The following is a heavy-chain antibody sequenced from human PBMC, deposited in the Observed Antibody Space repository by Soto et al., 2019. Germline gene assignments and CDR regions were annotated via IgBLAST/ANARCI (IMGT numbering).Heavy chain of an antibody. V-gene: IGHV1-18*04. Sequence: ASVKVSCKASGYTFTSYGISWVRQAPGQGLEWMRWISAYNGNTNYAQKLQGRVTMTTDTSTSTAYMELRSLRSDDTAVYYCAREADYGGNSDFDYWGQGTLVTVSS. CDR3: AREADYGGNSDFDY. CDR1: GYTFTSYG. J-gene: IGHJ4*02. D-gene: IGHD4-17*01. CDR2: ISAYNGNT.